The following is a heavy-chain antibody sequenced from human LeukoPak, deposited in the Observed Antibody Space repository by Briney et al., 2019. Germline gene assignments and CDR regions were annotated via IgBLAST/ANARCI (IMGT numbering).Heavy chain of an antibody. CDR3: ARRVGRWFGERAYYYNYMDV. D-gene: IGHD3-10*01. CDR2: INHSGST. Sequence: SETLSLTCAVYGGSFSGYYWSWIRQPPGKGLEWIGEINHSGSTKYSPSLKSRVTISVDTSKNQFSLKLSSVTAADTAVYYCARRVGRWFGERAYYYNYMDVWGKGTTVTISS. CDR1: GGSFSGYY. J-gene: IGHJ6*03. V-gene: IGHV4-34*01.